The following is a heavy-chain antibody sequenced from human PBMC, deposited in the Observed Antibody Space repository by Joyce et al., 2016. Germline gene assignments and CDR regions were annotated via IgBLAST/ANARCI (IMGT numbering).Heavy chain of an antibody. Sequence: QVTLEESGPVLVKPTETLTLTCTVSGFSLDSGRMGVSWIRQPPGKALEWLAHLFANGEKSYSTYLESRLTISKDTSKDTSKSQVALTMTNIDPLATDAYYCARIPCGRSLACYLAYSCYSMGVWGQGTPVTVSS. V-gene: IGHV2-26*01. CDR2: LFANGEK. D-gene: IGHD2-15*01. J-gene: IGHJ6*02. CDR3: ARIPCGRSLACYLAYSCYSMGV. CDR1: GFSLDSGRMG.